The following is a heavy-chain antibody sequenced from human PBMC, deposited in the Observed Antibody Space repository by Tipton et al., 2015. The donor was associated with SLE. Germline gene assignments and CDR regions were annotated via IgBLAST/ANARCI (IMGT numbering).Heavy chain of an antibody. V-gene: IGHV3-21*01. J-gene: IGHJ6*03. Sequence: SLRLSCAASGFTFSTYAMHWVRQAPGKGLEWVSSISSQSNYIYYADPMKGRISISRDNAKNSLYLQMTSLRAEDTAVYFCARGRRYDSRYYYYMDVWGKGTTVTVSS. D-gene: IGHD3-22*01. CDR3: ARGRRYDSRYYYYMDV. CDR1: GFTFSTYA. CDR2: ISSQSNYI.